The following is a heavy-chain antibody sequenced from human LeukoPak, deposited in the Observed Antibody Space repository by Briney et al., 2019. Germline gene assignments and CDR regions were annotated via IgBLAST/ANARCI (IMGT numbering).Heavy chain of an antibody. CDR2: ISYDGSNK. CDR1: GFTFSSYA. D-gene: IGHD3-22*01. Sequence: GGSLRLSCAASGFTFSSYAMHWVRQAPGKGLEWVAVISYDGSNKYYADSVKGRFTISRDNSKNTLYLQMNSLRAEDTAVYYCTTGALYYYDSSGYSTPWYYYMDVWGKGTTVTVSS. J-gene: IGHJ6*03. CDR3: TTGALYYYDSSGYSTPWYYYMDV. V-gene: IGHV3-30*04.